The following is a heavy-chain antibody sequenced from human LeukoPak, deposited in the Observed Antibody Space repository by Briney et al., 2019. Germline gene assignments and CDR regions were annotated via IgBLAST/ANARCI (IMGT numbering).Heavy chain of an antibody. V-gene: IGHV4-39*01. D-gene: IGHD3-22*01. CDR2: IYYSGST. Sequence: SETLSLTCTVSGGSISSYYWGWIRQPPGKGLEWIGSIYYSGSTYYNPSLKSRVTISVDTSKNQFSLKLSSVTAADTAVYYCARLRYYDSSGFLIDYWGQGTLVTVSS. CDR3: ARLRYYDSSGFLIDY. J-gene: IGHJ4*02. CDR1: GGSISSYY.